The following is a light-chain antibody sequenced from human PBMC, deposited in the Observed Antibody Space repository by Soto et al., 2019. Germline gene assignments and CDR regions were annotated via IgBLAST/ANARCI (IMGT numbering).Light chain of an antibody. J-gene: IGLJ1*01. CDR1: SSNIGAGYD. Sequence: QSVLTQPPSVSGAPGQRGTISCTGSSSNIGAGYDVHWYQQFPGTAPKLLIYANNNRPSGVPDRFSASKSGTSVSLSITGLRAVVEAAHYCQSSGPNLRGVFGTGTKGTVL. CDR2: ANN. V-gene: IGLV1-40*01. CDR3: QSSGPNLRGV.